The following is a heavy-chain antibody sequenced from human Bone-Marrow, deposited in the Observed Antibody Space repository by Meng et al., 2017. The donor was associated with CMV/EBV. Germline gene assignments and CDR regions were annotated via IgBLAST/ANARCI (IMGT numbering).Heavy chain of an antibody. J-gene: IGHJ6*02. CDR2: IKQDGSEK. V-gene: IGHV3-7*01. CDR1: GGSISSSSYY. CDR3: ARDNVGSYYTDYYYYYGMDV. D-gene: IGHD1-26*01. Sequence: ETLSLTCTVSGGSISSSSYYWGWIRQPPGKGLEWVANIKQDGSEKYYVDSVKGRFTISRDNAKNSLYLQMNSLRAEDTAVYYCARDNVGSYYTDYYYYYGMDVWGQGTTVTVSS.